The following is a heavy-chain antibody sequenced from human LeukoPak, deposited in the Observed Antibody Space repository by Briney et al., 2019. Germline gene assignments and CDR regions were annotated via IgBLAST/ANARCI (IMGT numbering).Heavy chain of an antibody. V-gene: IGHV1-2*02. CDR2: INPNSGGT. D-gene: IGHD3-22*01. CDR3: AYDSSGSDAFDI. J-gene: IGHJ3*02. CDR1: GYTFTGYY. Sequence: PWASVKVSCKASGYTFTGYYMHWVRQAPGQGLEWMGWINPNSGGTNYAQKFQGRVTMTRDTSISTAYMELSRLRSDDTAVYYCAYDSSGSDAFDIWGQGTMVTVSS.